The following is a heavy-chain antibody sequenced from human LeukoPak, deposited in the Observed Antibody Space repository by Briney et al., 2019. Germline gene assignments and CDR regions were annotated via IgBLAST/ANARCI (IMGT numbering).Heavy chain of an antibody. CDR1: GFTVSGTY. J-gene: IGHJ4*02. CDR2: IYSGGST. V-gene: IGHV3-53*01. Sequence: PGGSLRLSCAASGFTVSGTYMSWVRQAPGKGLEGVSVIYSGGSTFYADSLKGRFTISRDNSKNTLYLQMNSLRVEDTALYYCARGDGSYYFDYWGQGTLVTVSS. CDR3: ARGDGSYYFDY. D-gene: IGHD3-10*01.